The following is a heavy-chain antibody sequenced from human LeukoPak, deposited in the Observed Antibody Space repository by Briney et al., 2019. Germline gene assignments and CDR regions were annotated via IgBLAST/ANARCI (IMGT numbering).Heavy chain of an antibody. J-gene: IGHJ4*02. CDR3: ARKGCFGDCYLFDY. Sequence: SVKVSCKASGGTFSSYAISWVRQAPGQGLEWMGRTIPILGIANYAQKFQGRVTITADKSPSTAYMELSSLTADDTAVYFCARKGCFGDCYLFDYWGQGTLVTVSS. D-gene: IGHD2-21*02. V-gene: IGHV1-69*04. CDR2: TIPILGIA. CDR1: GGTFSSYA.